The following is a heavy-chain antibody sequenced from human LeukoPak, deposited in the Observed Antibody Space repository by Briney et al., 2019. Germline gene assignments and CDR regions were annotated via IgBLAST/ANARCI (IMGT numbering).Heavy chain of an antibody. V-gene: IGHV4-4*07. J-gene: IGHJ5*02. CDR1: GGSISSYY. Sequence: PSETLSLTCTVSGGSISSYYCSWIRQPAGKGLEWIGRIYTSGSTNYNPSLKSRVTMSVDTSKNQFSLKLSSVTAADTAVYYCARGPLYYDILTGYSPYNWFDPWGQGTLVTVSS. CDR2: IYTSGST. CDR3: ARGPLYYDILTGYSPYNWFDP. D-gene: IGHD3-9*01.